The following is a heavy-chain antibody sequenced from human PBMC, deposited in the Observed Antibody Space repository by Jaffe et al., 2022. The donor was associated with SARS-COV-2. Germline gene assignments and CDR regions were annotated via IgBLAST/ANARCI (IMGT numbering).Heavy chain of an antibody. CDR2: INHSGST. CDR1: GGSFSGYY. V-gene: IGHV4-34*01. Sequence: QVQLQQWGAGLLKPSETLSLTCAVYGGSFSGYYWSWIRQPPGKGLEWIGEINHSGSTNYNPSLKSRVTISVDTSKNQFSLKLSSVTAADTAVYYCARSTSRDYVWGSYRSLNAFDIWGQGTMVTVSS. J-gene: IGHJ3*02. CDR3: ARSTSRDYVWGSYRSLNAFDI. D-gene: IGHD3-16*02.